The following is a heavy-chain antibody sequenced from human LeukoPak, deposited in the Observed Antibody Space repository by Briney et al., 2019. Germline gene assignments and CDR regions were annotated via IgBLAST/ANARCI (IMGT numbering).Heavy chain of an antibody. Sequence: ASVKVSCKASGYTFAGYDLHWVRQAPGQGLEWMGWITPNSGGTNYAQRFQGRVTMTRDTSISTAYMELSRLRSDDTAVYYCAREAYDSGSFRTDYYYMDVWGKGTTVTISS. J-gene: IGHJ6*03. D-gene: IGHD3-10*01. CDR3: AREAYDSGSFRTDYYYMDV. V-gene: IGHV1-2*02. CDR2: ITPNSGGT. CDR1: GYTFAGYD.